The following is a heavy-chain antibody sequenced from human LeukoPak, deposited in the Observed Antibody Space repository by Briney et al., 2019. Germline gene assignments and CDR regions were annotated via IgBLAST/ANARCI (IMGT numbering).Heavy chain of an antibody. D-gene: IGHD6-13*01. Sequence: GGSLRLSCAASGFTFSSYAMSWVRQAPGKGLEWVSAISGSGGSTYYADSVKGRFTISRDNSKNTLYLQMNSLRAEDTAVYYCAKGVATGIAAAEDAFDIWGQGTMVTVSS. CDR3: AKGVATGIAAAEDAFDI. CDR2: ISGSGGST. V-gene: IGHV3-23*01. CDR1: GFTFSSYA. J-gene: IGHJ3*02.